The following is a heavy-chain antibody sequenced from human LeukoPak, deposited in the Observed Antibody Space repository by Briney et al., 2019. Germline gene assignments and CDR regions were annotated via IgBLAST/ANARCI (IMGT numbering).Heavy chain of an antibody. CDR3: VRGADTGYSSDS. J-gene: IGHJ4*02. D-gene: IGHD3-9*01. CDR2: INSDGRST. V-gene: IGHV3-74*01. CDR1: GFTFSSYW. Sequence: GGSLRLSCAASGFTFSSYWMTWVRQAPGKGLVWVSRINSDGRSTNYADSVKGRFSISRDNAENTLYLQMNSLRVEDTAVYYCVRGADTGYSSDSWGQGTLVTVSS.